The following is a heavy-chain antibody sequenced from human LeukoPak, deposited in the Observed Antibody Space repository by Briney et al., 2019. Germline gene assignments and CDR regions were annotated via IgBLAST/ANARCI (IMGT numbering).Heavy chain of an antibody. D-gene: IGHD3-10*01. J-gene: IGHJ5*02. Sequence: SETLSLTCTVSGDSIRSYYWSWIRQPPGKGLEWIGYIHYSGSTKYNPSLKSRVTISVDTSKNQSSLKLTSVTAADTAEYYCARLDEGSNNWFDPWGQGTLVTVSS. CDR1: GDSIRSYY. CDR3: ARLDEGSNNWFDP. V-gene: IGHV4-59*08. CDR2: IHYSGST.